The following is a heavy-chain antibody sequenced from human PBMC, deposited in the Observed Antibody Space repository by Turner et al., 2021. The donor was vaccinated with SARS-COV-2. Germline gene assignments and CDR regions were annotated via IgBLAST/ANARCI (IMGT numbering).Heavy chain of an antibody. V-gene: IGHV1-46*01. CDR1: GYNFTTYY. J-gene: IGHJ4*02. D-gene: IGHD6-6*01. CDR3: ATVVGAV. CDR2: IQSSDGRT. Sequence: QLQLVQSGDEEKKTWASVELYCKASGYNFTTYYIHWLRQSPAQGLEWMGTIQSSDGRTDYPQRFQGRVNMTRDRSTSTVHMELSSLISEDTAVYYCATVVGAVWGQGTLVIVSS.